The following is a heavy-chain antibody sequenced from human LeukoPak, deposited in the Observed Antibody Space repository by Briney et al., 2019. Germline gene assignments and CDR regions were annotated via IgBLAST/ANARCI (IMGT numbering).Heavy chain of an antibody. CDR3: AKDREKPSQFDY. CDR2: IYSGGST. J-gene: IGHJ4*02. CDR1: GFTVSSNY. D-gene: IGHD1-26*01. V-gene: IGHV3-53*05. Sequence: GGSLRLSCAASGFTVSSNYMSWVRQAPGKGLEWVSVIYSGGSTYYADSVKGRFTISRDNSKNMLFLQMTSLRVEDTAVYYCAKDREKPSQFDYWGQGTLVTVSS.